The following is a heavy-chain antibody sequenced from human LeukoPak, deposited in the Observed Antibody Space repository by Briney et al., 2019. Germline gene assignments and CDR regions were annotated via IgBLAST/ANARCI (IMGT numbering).Heavy chain of an antibody. Sequence: ASVKVSCKVSGYTLTELSMHWVRQAPGKGLEWMGGFDPEDGETIYAQKFQGRVTMTEDTSTDTAYMELSSLRSEDTAVYYFATDQPGDGYNTVGYYMDVWGKGTTVTVSS. D-gene: IGHD5-24*01. CDR2: FDPEDGET. CDR1: GYTLTELS. J-gene: IGHJ6*03. V-gene: IGHV1-24*01. CDR3: ATDQPGDGYNTVGYYMDV.